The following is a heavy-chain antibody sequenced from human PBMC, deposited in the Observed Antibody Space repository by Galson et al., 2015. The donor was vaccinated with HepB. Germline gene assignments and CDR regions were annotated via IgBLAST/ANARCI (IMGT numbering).Heavy chain of an antibody. D-gene: IGHD3-10*01. J-gene: IGHJ6*03. V-gene: IGHV3-48*03. CDR2: ISSDYTSI. Sequence: SLRLSCAASGFTFSSYNMNWVRQAPGKGLEWVAYISSDYTSIDYADSVKGRFTISRDNAKNSLWLQMNGLRADDTAIYYCARDRGGSGSFLSKYYDMDVWGQGTTVTVSS. CDR1: GFTFSSYN. CDR3: ARDRGGSGSFLSKYYDMDV.